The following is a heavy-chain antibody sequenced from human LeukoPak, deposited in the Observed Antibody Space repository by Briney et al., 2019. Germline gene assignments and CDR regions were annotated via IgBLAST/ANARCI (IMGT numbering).Heavy chain of an antibody. J-gene: IGHJ4*02. D-gene: IGHD6-6*01. CDR3: ARDRVVARPCLDY. Sequence: SGGSLRLSCAASGFTFSTYWMSWVRQAPGKGLEWVASINQDGGDTYYVDSVKGRFTISRDNAKNSLYMQMNSLRAEDTAVYYCARDRVVARPCLDYWGQGTLVTVSS. CDR2: INQDGGDT. V-gene: IGHV3-7*01. CDR1: GFTFSTYW.